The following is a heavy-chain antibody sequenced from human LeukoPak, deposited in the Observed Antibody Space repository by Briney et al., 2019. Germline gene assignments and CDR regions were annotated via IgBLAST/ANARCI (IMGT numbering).Heavy chain of an antibody. CDR2: INLNSGGT. CDR1: GYTFTGYY. V-gene: IGHV1-2*02. D-gene: IGHD3-10*01. J-gene: IGHJ4*02. Sequence: ASVKVSCKASGYTFTGYYMHWVRQAPGQGLEWMGWINLNSGGTNYAQKFQGRVTMTRDTSISTAYMELSRLRSDDTAVYYCARDRTVRGVSMCYWGQGTLVTVSS. CDR3: ARDRTVRGVSMCY.